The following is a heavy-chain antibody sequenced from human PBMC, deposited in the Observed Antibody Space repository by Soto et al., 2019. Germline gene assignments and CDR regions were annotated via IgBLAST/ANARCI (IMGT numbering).Heavy chain of an antibody. CDR3: ARDLYYDFWSGDYPRSWFDP. J-gene: IGHJ5*02. CDR1: GYTFTGYY. D-gene: IGHD3-3*01. Sequence: ASVKVSCKASGYTFTGYYMHWVRQAPGQGLEWMGWINPNSGGTNYAQKFQDWVTMTRDTSISTAYMELSRLRSDDTAVYYCARDLYYDFWSGDYPRSWFDPWGQGTLGTVSS. CDR2: INPNSGGT. V-gene: IGHV1-2*04.